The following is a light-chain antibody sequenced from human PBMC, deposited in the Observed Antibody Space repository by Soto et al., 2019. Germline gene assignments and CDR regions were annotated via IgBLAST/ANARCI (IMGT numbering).Light chain of an antibody. CDR3: SSHTSSSTLV. Sequence: QSALTQPASVSGSPGQSITISCTGTSSDVGGYNYVTWYQQHPGKAPKVMIYEVSNRPSGVSNRFSGSKSGNTASLTISGLQADDEADYYCSSHTSSSTLVFGGGTKVTV. CDR1: SSDVGGYNY. J-gene: IGLJ3*02. V-gene: IGLV2-14*01. CDR2: EVS.